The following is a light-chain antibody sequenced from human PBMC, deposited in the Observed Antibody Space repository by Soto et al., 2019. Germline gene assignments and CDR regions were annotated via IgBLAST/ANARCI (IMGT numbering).Light chain of an antibody. CDR2: GAS. CDR3: QQSYAVAVT. V-gene: IGKV1-39*01. Sequence: DIQMTQSPSSLSASVGDRVTITCRASQTINFYLNWYHQRPGNAPKLLVYGASRLQSGVPSRFSGSGSGTEFTLTISSLQPEDFATYYCQQSYAVAVTFGGGIKVDI. CDR1: QTINFY. J-gene: IGKJ4*01.